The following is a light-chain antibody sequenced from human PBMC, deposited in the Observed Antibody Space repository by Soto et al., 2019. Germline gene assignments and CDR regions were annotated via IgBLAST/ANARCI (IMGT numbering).Light chain of an antibody. CDR1: SSNLGAGYV. Sequence: QSVLTQPPSVSGAPGQRVTISCTGTSSNLGAGYVVHWYQQLPGTAPKLIIYSNSDRPSGVPDRFSGSKSGTSASLVITGLQAEDEADYYCQSFDRGLGGVVFGGGTQLTVL. CDR2: SNS. J-gene: IGLJ2*01. CDR3: QSFDRGLGGVV. V-gene: IGLV1-40*01.